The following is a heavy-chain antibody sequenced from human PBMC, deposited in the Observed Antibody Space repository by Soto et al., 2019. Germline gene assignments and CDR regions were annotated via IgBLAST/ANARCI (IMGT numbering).Heavy chain of an antibody. V-gene: IGHV3-33*06. D-gene: IGHD2-21*01. CDR3: AKGSGDSRPSYFDT. Sequence: PGGSLRLSCAASGFTFSSYGMHWVRQAPGKGLEWVAVIWYDGSNKYYADSVKGRFTISRDNSKNTVHLQMNSLRGEDTAIYYCAKGSGDSRPSYFDTWGQGALVPVSS. J-gene: IGHJ4*02. CDR1: GFTFSSYG. CDR2: IWYDGSNK.